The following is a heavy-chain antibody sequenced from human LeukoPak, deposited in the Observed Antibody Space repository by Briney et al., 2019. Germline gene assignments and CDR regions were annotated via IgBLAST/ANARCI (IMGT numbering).Heavy chain of an antibody. V-gene: IGHV4-39*07. CDR1: GGSISSSSYY. D-gene: IGHD3-22*01. Sequence: KPSETLSLTCTVSGGSISSSSYYWGWIRQPPGKGLEWIGSIYYSGSTYYNPSLKSRVTISVDTSKNQFSLKLSSVTAADTAVYYCATMVRGVTQYYYDSGGYLFDYWGQGTLVTVSS. CDR3: ATMVRGVTQYYYDSGGYLFDY. J-gene: IGHJ4*02. CDR2: IYYSGST.